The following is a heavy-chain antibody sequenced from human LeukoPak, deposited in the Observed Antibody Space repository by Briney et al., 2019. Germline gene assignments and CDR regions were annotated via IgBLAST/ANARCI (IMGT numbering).Heavy chain of an antibody. D-gene: IGHD3-22*01. V-gene: IGHV4-39*01. J-gene: IGHJ4*02. CDR1: GGSLTYTSHY. CDR2: IHYSGDT. CDR3: ARYWGPYDNSGAYFDY. Sequence: SETLSLTCSVSGGSLTYTSHYWGWIRQPPGKGLEWIGSIHYSGDTYYKPSLRSRVTISVDTSKNQFSLKLSSVTAADTAMYYCARYWGPYDNSGAYFDYWGQGTLVTVSS.